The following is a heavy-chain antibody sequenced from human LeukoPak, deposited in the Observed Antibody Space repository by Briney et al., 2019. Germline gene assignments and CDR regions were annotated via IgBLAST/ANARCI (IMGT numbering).Heavy chain of an antibody. CDR2: INPNSGGT. D-gene: IGHD3-22*01. V-gene: IGHV1-2*04. Sequence: ASVKVSCKASGYTFTSYYMHWVRQAPGQGLEWMGWINPNSGGTNYAQKFQGWVTMTRDTSISTAYMELSRLRSDDTAVYYCARDYYDSSGFDYWGQGTLVTVSS. J-gene: IGHJ4*02. CDR3: ARDYYDSSGFDY. CDR1: GYTFTSYY.